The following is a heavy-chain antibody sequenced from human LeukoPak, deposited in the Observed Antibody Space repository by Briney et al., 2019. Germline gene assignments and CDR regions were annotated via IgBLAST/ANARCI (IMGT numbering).Heavy chain of an antibody. Sequence: ASVKVSCKASGGTFSSYAISWVRQAPGQGLEWMGGIIPIFGTANYAQKFQGRVTITTDESTSTAYMELSSLRSEDTAVYYCARAHGLPLEMATINYYYYMDVWGKGTTVTVSS. J-gene: IGHJ6*03. V-gene: IGHV1-69*05. D-gene: IGHD5-24*01. CDR2: IIPIFGTA. CDR3: ARAHGLPLEMATINYYYYMDV. CDR1: GGTFSSYA.